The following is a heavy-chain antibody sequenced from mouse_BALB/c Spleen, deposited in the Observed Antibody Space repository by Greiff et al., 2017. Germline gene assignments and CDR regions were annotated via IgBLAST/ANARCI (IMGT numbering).Heavy chain of an antibody. D-gene: IGHD1-2*01. CDR1: GYTFTSYW. Sequence: QVQLKQPGAELVRPGASVKLSCKASGYTFTSYWINWVKQRPGQGLEWIGNIYPSDSYTNYNQKFKDKATLTVDKSSSTAYMQLSSPTSEDSAVYYCTRAGFTTATEAMDYWGQGTSVTVSS. J-gene: IGHJ4*01. CDR2: IYPSDSYT. V-gene: IGHV1-69*02. CDR3: TRAGFTTATEAMDY.